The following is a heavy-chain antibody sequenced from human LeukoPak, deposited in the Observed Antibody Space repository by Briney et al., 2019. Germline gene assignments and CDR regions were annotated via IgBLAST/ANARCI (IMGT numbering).Heavy chain of an antibody. CDR3: AREGQLIDY. Sequence: SETLSLTCAVYGGSFSGYYWSWIRQPPGKGLEWIGEINHSGSTNYNPSLKSRVTISVDTSKNQFSLKLSSVTAADTAAYYCAREGQLIDYWGQGTLVTVSS. D-gene: IGHD1-1*01. J-gene: IGHJ4*02. CDR2: INHSGST. CDR1: GGSFSGYY. V-gene: IGHV4-34*01.